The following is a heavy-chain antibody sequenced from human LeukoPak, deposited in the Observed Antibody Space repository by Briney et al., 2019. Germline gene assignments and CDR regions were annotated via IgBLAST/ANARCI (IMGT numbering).Heavy chain of an antibody. V-gene: IGHV3-15*01. CDR2: IKSKIDGGTT. Sequence: GGSLRLSCAASGFTFSNYSMSWVRQAPGKGLEWVGRIKSKIDGGTTDYAAPVRGRFTISRDESKNTLYLQMSRLKTEDTAVYYCTTVKFGELSSHFDYWGQGTLVTVSS. J-gene: IGHJ4*02. CDR1: GFTFSNYS. D-gene: IGHD3-10*01. CDR3: TTVKFGELSSHFDY.